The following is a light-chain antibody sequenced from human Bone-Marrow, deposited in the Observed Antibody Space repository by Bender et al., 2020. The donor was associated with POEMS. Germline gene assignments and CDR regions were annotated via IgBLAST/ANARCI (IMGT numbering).Light chain of an antibody. CDR2: QDT. V-gene: IGLV3-1*01. CDR1: KLGHKY. CDR3: CSYSGSYTSSWV. J-gene: IGLJ1*01. Sequence: SYELTQPASVSVSPGQTVSITCSGDKLGHKYASWYQQKPGQSPVLVIYQDTKRPSGIPERFSGSNAGNTATLTISGTQAEDEGDYYCCSYSGSYTSSWVFGTGTKVTVL.